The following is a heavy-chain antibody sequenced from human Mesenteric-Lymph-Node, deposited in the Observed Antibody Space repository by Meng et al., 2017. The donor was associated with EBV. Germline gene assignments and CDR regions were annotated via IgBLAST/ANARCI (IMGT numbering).Heavy chain of an antibody. V-gene: IGHV4-4*02. CDR2: IYHSGST. Sequence: QWRLQEAGPGLVKPSGTLSLTCVVSGGSISSNNWWTWVRQSPGKGLEWIGEIYHSGSTNYNPSLKSRVTTSVDKSKNQFSLKLTSVTAADTAVYYCARGGIRGTRVTTSGVWNFDLWGRGTLVTVSS. D-gene: IGHD4-17*01. CDR3: ARGGIRGTRVTTSGVWNFDL. J-gene: IGHJ2*01. CDR1: GGSISSNNW.